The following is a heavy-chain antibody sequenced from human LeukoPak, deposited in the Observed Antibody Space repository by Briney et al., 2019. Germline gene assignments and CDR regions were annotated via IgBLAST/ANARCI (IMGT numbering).Heavy chain of an antibody. CDR3: TRLGYQLPAYSYYYYYMDV. V-gene: IGHV3-73*01. Sequence: PGGSLRLSCAASGLTFSGSAMHWVRQASGKGLEWVGRIRSKANSYATAYAASVKGRFTISRDDSKNTAYLQINSLKTEDTAVYYCTRLGYQLPAYSYYYYYMDVWGKGTTVTVSS. CDR2: IRSKANSYAT. J-gene: IGHJ6*03. D-gene: IGHD2-2*01. CDR1: GLTFSGSA.